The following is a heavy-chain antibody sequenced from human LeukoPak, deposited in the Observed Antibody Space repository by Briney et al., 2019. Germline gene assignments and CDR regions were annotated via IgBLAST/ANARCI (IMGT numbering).Heavy chain of an antibody. CDR2: IWYDGSNK. J-gene: IGHJ4*02. V-gene: IGHV3-33*01. CDR3: ARAASIPIAVAGTYFDY. CDR1: GFTFSSYG. Sequence: GGSLRLSCAASGFTFSSYGMHWVRQAPGKGLEWVAVIWYDGSNKYYADSVKGQFTISRDNSKNTLYLQMNSLRAEDTAVYYCARAASIPIAVAGTYFDYWGQGTLVTVSS. D-gene: IGHD6-19*01.